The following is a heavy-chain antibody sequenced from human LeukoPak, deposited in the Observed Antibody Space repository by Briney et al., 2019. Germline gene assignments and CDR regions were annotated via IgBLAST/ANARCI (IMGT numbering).Heavy chain of an antibody. CDR1: GGAISSGGYY. J-gene: IGHJ4*02. Sequence: PSETLSLTCTVSGGAISSGGYYWSWIRQHPGKGLEWIGYIYYSGSTYYNPSLKSRVTISVDTSKNQFSLKLSSVTAADTAVYYCARETGYSYTRSFDYWGQGTLVTVSS. V-gene: IGHV4-31*03. D-gene: IGHD5-18*01. CDR3: ARETGYSYTRSFDY. CDR2: IYYSGST.